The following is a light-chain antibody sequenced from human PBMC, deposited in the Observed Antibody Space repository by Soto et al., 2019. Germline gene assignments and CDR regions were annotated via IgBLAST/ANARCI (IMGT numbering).Light chain of an antibody. J-gene: IGKJ5*01. V-gene: IGKV3-11*01. Sequence: EIVLTQSPATLSLSPGEGATLSCRASQRVSSYLVWYQQKPGQVPRLLIYDASNRATGIPARFSGSGSGTDFSLTLSSLEPEDFAVYYCQQRSNWPITFGQGTRLEIK. CDR1: QRVSSY. CDR3: QQRSNWPIT. CDR2: DAS.